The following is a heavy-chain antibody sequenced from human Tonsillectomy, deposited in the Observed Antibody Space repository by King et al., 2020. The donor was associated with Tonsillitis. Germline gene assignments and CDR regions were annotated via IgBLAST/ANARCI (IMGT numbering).Heavy chain of an antibody. Sequence: QLQESGPGLVKPSETLSLTCTVSGVSVSSSIYSWSWIRQPPGRGLEWIGYVHYSGNSNYNPSLKSRVTISLDASKNQFSLKLNSVTAADTALYYCARARGYNFSLFDYWGQGPLVTVSS. D-gene: IGHD5-18*01. CDR3: ARARGYNFSLFDY. J-gene: IGHJ4*02. CDR2: VHYSGNS. CDR1: GVSVSSSIYS. V-gene: IGHV4-61*01.